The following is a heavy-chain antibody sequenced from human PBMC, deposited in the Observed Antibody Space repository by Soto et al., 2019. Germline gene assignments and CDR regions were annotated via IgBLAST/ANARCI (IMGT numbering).Heavy chain of an antibody. Sequence: QVPLVQSGVEVKKPGSSVRVSCKASGDTFKNSVISWVRQAPGQGLEWMGGTIPLFGTTDYAQKFQGRITITTDESTTTAYMEVSRLTSEDTAVYYCVAELDFGKLSVVWGQGTTVIVSS. CDR1: GDTFKNSV. CDR3: VAELDFGKLSVV. V-gene: IGHV1-69*01. D-gene: IGHD3-10*01. CDR2: TIPLFGTT. J-gene: IGHJ6*02.